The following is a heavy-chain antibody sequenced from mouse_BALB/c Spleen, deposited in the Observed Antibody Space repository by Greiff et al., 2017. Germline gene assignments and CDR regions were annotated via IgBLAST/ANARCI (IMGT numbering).Heavy chain of an antibody. CDR1: GFNIKDTS. CDR2: IYPANGNT. D-gene: IGHD1-1*01. V-gene: IGHV14-3*02. CDR3: ARGGMITTVVEDFDY. Sequence: VQLQQSGAELVKPGASVKLSCTASGFNIKDTSMHWVQQRPEQGLEWIGRIYPANGNTKYDPKFQGKATITADTSSNTAYLQLSSLTSEDTAVYYCARGGMITTVVEDFDYWGQGTTLTVSS. J-gene: IGHJ2*01.